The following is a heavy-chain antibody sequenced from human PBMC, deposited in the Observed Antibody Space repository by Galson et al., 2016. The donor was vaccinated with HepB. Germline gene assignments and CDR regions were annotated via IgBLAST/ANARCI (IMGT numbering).Heavy chain of an antibody. CDR2: IYFGGNT. V-gene: IGHV4-59*01. CDR1: GGSISSSY. CDR3: VRGESTVSYHD. J-gene: IGHJ4*02. Sequence: SETLSLTCAVSGGSISSSYWSWIRQTPERGLEWIGYIYFGGNTRYNPSLQRRVSISADTSRNYLSLTLTSVTTADTAMYYCVRGESTVSYHDWGQGTLVTVSS. D-gene: IGHD4-17*01.